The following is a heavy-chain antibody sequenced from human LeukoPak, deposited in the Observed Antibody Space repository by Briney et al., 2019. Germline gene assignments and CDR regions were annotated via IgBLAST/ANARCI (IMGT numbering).Heavy chain of an antibody. V-gene: IGHV3-23*01. CDR3: AKDQYSYGYFDY. CDR2: ISGSGGST. Sequence: GGSLRPSCAASGFTFSSYAMSWVRHAPGKGLEWVSAISGSGGSTYYADSVKGRFTISRDNSKNTLYLQMNSLRAEDTAVYYCAKDQYSYGYFDYWGQGTLVTVSS. J-gene: IGHJ4*02. CDR1: GFTFSSYA. D-gene: IGHD5-18*01.